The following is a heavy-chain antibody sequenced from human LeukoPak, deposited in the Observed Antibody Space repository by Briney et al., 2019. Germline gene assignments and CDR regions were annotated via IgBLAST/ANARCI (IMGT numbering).Heavy chain of an antibody. D-gene: IGHD3-10*01. V-gene: IGHV3-15*01. CDR2: IKSKTDGGTT. J-gene: IGHJ3*02. CDR1: GFTYSNAW. Sequence: GGSLRLSCAASGFTYSNAWMSWVRQAPGKGLEWVGRIKSKTDGGTTDYAAPVKGRFTISRDDSKNTLYLQMNSLKTEDTAVYYCTTEYLNYYADAFDIWGQGTMVTVSS. CDR3: TTEYLNYYADAFDI.